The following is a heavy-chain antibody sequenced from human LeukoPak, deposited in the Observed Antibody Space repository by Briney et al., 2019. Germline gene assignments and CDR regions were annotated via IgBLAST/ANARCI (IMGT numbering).Heavy chain of an antibody. Sequence: PSQTLSLTCTVSGGSISSGDYYWSWLRQPPGKGLEWIGYIYYSGSTYYNPSLKSRVTISVDTSKNQFSLKLSSVTAADTAVYYCARDYYGSGRGWFDPWGQGTLVTVSS. V-gene: IGHV4-30-4*01. CDR1: GGSISSGDYY. CDR2: IYYSGST. J-gene: IGHJ5*02. CDR3: ARDYYGSGRGWFDP. D-gene: IGHD3-10*01.